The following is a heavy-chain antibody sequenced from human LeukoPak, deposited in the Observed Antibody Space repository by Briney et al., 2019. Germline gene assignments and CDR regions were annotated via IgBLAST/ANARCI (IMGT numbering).Heavy chain of an antibody. D-gene: IGHD2-21*02. V-gene: IGHV4-38-2*01. CDR1: GGSISSGYY. J-gene: IGHJ6*04. CDR2: IYHSGST. CDR3: ARYGGDWDV. Sequence: SETLSLTCAVSGGSISSGYYWGWIRQPPGKGLEWIGSIYHSGSTYYNPSLKSRVTISVDTSKNQFSLKLSSVTAADTAVYYCARYGGDWDVWGKGTTVTVSS.